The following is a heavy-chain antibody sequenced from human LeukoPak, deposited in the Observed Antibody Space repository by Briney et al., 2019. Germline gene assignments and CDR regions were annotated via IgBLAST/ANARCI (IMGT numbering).Heavy chain of an antibody. CDR3: ASHPYYYDSSGYYLDY. CDR1: GYTFTSYG. V-gene: IGHV1-18*01. J-gene: IGHJ4*02. Sequence: ASVKVSCKASGYTFTSYGISWVRQAPGQGLEWMGWISAYNGNTNYAQKLQGRVTMTTDTSTSTAYMELRSLRSDDTAVYYCASHPYYYDSSGYYLDYWGQGTLVTVSS. CDR2: ISAYNGNT. D-gene: IGHD3-22*01.